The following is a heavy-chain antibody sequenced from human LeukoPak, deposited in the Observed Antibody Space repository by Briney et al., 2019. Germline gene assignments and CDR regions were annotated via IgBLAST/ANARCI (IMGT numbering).Heavy chain of an antibody. V-gene: IGHV3-30-3*02. D-gene: IGHD3-10*01. J-gene: IGHJ4*02. CDR3: AKQRRFGELLTENDY. CDR1: GFTFSSYA. Sequence: GGSLRLSCAASGFTFSSYAMHWVRQAPGKGLEWVAVISYDGSNKYYADSVKGRFTISRDNSKNTLYLQMNSLRAEDTAVYYCAKQRRFGELLTENDYWGQGTLVTVSS. CDR2: ISYDGSNK.